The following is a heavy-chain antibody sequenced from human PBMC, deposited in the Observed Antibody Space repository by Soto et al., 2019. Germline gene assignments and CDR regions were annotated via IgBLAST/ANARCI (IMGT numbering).Heavy chain of an antibody. CDR2: ISSSSSYI. Sequence: GGSLRLSCAASGFTFSSYSMNWVRQAPGKGLEWVSSISSSSSYIYYADSVKGRFTISRDNAKNSLYLQMNSLRAEDTAVYYCARDLVPADIPLYYYGMDVWGQGTTVTVSS. D-gene: IGHD2-2*01. CDR1: GFTFSSYS. V-gene: IGHV3-21*01. J-gene: IGHJ6*02. CDR3: ARDLVPADIPLYYYGMDV.